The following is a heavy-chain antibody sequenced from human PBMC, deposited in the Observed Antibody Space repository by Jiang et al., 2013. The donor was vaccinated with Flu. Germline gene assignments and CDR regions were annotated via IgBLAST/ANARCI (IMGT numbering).Heavy chain of an antibody. CDR2: ISSSGSTI. V-gene: IGHV3-48*03. CDR1: SSYE. CDR3: ARRYCSSTSCCIDY. Sequence: SSYEMNWVRPGVQGRGLEWVSYISSSGSTIYYADSVKGRFTISRDNGKNSLYLQMNSLRAEDTAVYYCARRYCSSTSCCIDYWGQGTLVTVSS. D-gene: IGHD2-2*01. J-gene: IGHJ4*02.